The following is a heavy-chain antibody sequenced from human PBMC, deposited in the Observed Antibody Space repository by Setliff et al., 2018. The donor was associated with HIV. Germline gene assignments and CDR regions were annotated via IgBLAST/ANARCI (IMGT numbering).Heavy chain of an antibody. J-gene: IGHJ4*02. CDR3: ATIVSGYSY. D-gene: IGHD3-22*01. Sequence: SVTVSCQASGGTFSSYALRWVRQAPGQGLECMGGIIPIFGARRSYAQKFQGRVTMTEDTSTDTAYMELSSLRSEDTAVYYCATIVSGYSYWGQGTLVTVSS. CDR1: GGTFSSYA. V-gene: IGHV1-69*06. CDR2: IIPIFGARR.